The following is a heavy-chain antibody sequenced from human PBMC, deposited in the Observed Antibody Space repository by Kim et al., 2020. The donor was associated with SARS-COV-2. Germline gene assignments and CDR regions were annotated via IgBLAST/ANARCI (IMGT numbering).Heavy chain of an antibody. V-gene: IGHV3-30-3*01. CDR2: ISYDGSNK. Sequence: GGSLRLSCAASGFTFSSCAIHWVRQAPGKGLEWVAVISYDGSNKNYADSVKGQFTISRDNSKNTLYLQMNSLRAEDTALYNCARDPWSRLRGLTYSYYGMDVWGQGTTVTVSS. CDR1: GFTFSSCA. CDR3: ARDPWSRLRGLTYSYYGMDV. D-gene: IGHD3-10*01. J-gene: IGHJ6*02.